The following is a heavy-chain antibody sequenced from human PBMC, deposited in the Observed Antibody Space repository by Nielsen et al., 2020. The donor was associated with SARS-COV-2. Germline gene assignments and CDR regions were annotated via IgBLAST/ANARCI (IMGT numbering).Heavy chain of an antibody. CDR3: ARDCSTSCYLGYYYYYMDV. V-gene: IGHV1-3*01. J-gene: IGHJ6*03. CDR1: GYTFTSYA. D-gene: IGHD2-2*01. Sequence: ASVKVSCKASGYTFTSYAMHWVRQAPGQRLEWMGWINAGNGNTKYSQKFQGRVTITRDTSASTAYMELSSLRSEDTAVYYCARDCSTSCYLGYYYYYMDVWGKGTTVTVSS. CDR2: INAGNGNT.